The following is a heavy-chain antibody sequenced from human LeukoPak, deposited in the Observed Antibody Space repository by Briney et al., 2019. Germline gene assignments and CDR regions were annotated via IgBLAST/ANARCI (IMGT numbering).Heavy chain of an antibody. V-gene: IGHV3-30*18. CDR1: RFTFSNYG. Sequence: GGSLRLSCAASRFTFSNYGMHWVRQAPGKGLEWVAIISYDGSNKYYADSVKGRFTISRDNSKNTLYLQMNSLRVEDAAVYYCAKTGNYNWNGFDYWGQGTLVTVSS. D-gene: IGHD1-20*01. CDR2: ISYDGSNK. J-gene: IGHJ4*02. CDR3: AKTGNYNWNGFDY.